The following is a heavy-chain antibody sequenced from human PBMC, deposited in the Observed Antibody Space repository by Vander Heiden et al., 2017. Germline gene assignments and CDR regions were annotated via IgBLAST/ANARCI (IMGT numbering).Heavy chain of an antibody. CDR2: TNHRGST. CDR3: ARGYCSGGSCYSWRNRFDP. J-gene: IGHJ5*02. Sequence: QVQLPESSPGLVKPSGTPTLTRVAFAGSTNTDTRCTCDRKAPGKGLEWPGETNHRGSTNYNPSLKSRVTISVDKSKNEFSMRLISVTAADTAVYFCARGYCSGGSCYSWRNRFDPWGQGTLVTVSS. CDR1: AGSTNTDTR. D-gene: IGHD2-15*01. V-gene: IGHV4-4*02.